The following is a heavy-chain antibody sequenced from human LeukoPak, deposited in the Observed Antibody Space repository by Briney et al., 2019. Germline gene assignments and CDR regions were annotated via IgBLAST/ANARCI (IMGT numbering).Heavy chain of an antibody. Sequence: GGSLRLSCAASGFTVSSNYMSWVRQAPGKGLEWVSVIYSGGSTYYADSVRGRFTTSRDKSMNTLYLQMNRLRAEDTAVYYCASTGSGSTWSFGGQGTLVTVSS. CDR1: GFTVSSNY. CDR2: IYSGGST. CDR3: ASTGSGSTWSF. V-gene: IGHV3-66*01. J-gene: IGHJ4*02. D-gene: IGHD6-13*01.